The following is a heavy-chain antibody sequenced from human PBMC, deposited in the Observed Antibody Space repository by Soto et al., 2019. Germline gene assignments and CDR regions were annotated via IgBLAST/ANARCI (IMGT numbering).Heavy chain of an antibody. CDR1: GFTFSSYW. Sequence: GGSLRLSCAASGFTFSSYWMHWVRQAPGKGLVWVSRINSDGSSTSYADSVKGRFTISRDNAKNTLYLQMNSLRAEDTAVYYCARVYYDSSGEIDYWGQGTLVTVSS. J-gene: IGHJ4*02. V-gene: IGHV3-74*01. CDR2: INSDGSST. CDR3: ARVYYDSSGEIDY. D-gene: IGHD3-22*01.